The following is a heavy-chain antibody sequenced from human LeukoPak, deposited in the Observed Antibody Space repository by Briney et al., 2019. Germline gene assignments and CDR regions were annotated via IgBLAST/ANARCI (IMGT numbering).Heavy chain of an antibody. Sequence: GGSLGLSCAASGFTFSGSAMHWVRQASGKGLEWVGRIRSKANSYATAYAASVKGRFTISRDDSKNTAYLQMNSLKTEDTAVYYCTRLSYGSGSYYPNDYWGQGTLVTVSS. CDR1: GFTFSGSA. V-gene: IGHV3-73*01. CDR2: IRSKANSYAT. CDR3: TRLSYGSGSYYPNDY. D-gene: IGHD3-10*01. J-gene: IGHJ4*02.